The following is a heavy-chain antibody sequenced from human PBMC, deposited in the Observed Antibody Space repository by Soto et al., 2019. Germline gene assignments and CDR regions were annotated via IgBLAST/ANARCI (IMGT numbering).Heavy chain of an antibody. CDR1: GDSISSGLYY. Sequence: NPSETLSLTCTVSGDSISSGLYYWSWIRQHPGKGLEWIGYIYYTRSTYYNPFLKSRVTLSVDTSKNQFSLDLRSVTTADTAVYYCARAGYQPNYNWFDPWGQGTLVTVSS. CDR3: ARAGYQPNYNWFDP. V-gene: IGHV4-31*03. D-gene: IGHD3-9*01. CDR2: IYYTRST. J-gene: IGHJ5*02.